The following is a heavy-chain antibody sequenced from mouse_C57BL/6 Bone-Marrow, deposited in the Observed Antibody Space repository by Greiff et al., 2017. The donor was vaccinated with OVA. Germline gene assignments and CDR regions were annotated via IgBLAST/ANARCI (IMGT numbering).Heavy chain of an antibody. Sequence: EVKLMESGGGLVQPKGSLKLSCAASGFTFNTYAMHWVRQAPGKGLEWVARIRSKSSNYATYSADSVKDRFTISRDDSQSMLYLQMNNLKTEDTAMYYCVRDPPYYYGSSPWYAYWGQGTLVTVSA. CDR2: IRSKSSNYAT. CDR1: GFTFNTYA. V-gene: IGHV10-3*01. CDR3: VRDPPYYYGSSPWYAY. J-gene: IGHJ3*01. D-gene: IGHD1-1*01.